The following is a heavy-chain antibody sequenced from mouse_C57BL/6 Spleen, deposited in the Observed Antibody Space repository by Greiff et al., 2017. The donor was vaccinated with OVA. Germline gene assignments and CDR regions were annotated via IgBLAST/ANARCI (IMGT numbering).Heavy chain of an antibody. J-gene: IGHJ3*01. CDR1: GYTFTSYW. CDR3: ASQARGIYYDYEGFAY. Sequence: HVQLQQPGAELVKPGASVKMSCKASGYTFTSYWITWVKQRPGQGLEWIGDIYPGSGSTNYNEKFKSKATLTVDTSSSTAYMQLSSLTSEDSAVYYCASQARGIYYDYEGFAYWGQGTLVTVSA. D-gene: IGHD2-4*01. CDR2: IYPGSGST. V-gene: IGHV1-55*01.